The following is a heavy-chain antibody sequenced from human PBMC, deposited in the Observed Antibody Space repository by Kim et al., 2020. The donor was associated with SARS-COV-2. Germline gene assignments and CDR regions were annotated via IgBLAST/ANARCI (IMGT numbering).Heavy chain of an antibody. J-gene: IGHJ4*02. D-gene: IGHD2-2*01. CDR1: GYTFTSYY. V-gene: IGHV1-46*01. CDR2: INPSGGST. Sequence: ASVKVSCKASGYTFTSYYMHWVRQAPGQGLEWMGIINPSGGSTSYAQKFQGRVTMTRDTSTSTVYMELSSLRSEDTAVYYCVRSRYCSSTSCYETGLPVDYWGQGTLVTVSS. CDR3: VRSRYCSSTSCYETGLPVDY.